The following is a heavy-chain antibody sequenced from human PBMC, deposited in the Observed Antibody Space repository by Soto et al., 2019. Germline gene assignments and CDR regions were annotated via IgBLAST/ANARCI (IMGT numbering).Heavy chain of an antibody. D-gene: IGHD5-12*01. CDR3: ARDVVATINSYYYGMDV. J-gene: IGHJ6*02. Sequence: GASVKVSCKASGYTFASYYMHWVRQAPGQGLEWMGIINPSGGSTSYAQKFQGRVTMTRDTSTSTVYMELSSLRSEDTAVYYCARDVVATINSYYYGMDVWGQGTTVTVSS. CDR2: INPSGGST. CDR1: GYTFASYY. V-gene: IGHV1-46*01.